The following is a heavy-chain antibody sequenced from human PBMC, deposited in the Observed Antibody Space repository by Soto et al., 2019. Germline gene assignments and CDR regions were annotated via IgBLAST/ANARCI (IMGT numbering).Heavy chain of an antibody. CDR3: ARVPGRL. CDR2: VYSGGAT. V-gene: IGHV3-53*02. J-gene: IGHJ4*02. Sequence: QLVETGGGLIQPGTSLTLSCAASGFSVSRNYMTWVRQAPGTGLEWVSFVYSGGATFYADSVEGRFILSRDDSQNTMYLNMNNLRAEDTAVYYCARVPGRLWGRGTLVTVAS. D-gene: IGHD3-10*01. CDR1: GFSVSRNY.